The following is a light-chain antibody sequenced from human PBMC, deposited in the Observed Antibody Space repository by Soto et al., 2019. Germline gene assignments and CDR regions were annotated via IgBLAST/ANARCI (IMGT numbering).Light chain of an antibody. CDR3: QQYKNWPPIT. V-gene: IGKV3-15*01. J-gene: IGKJ5*01. CDR2: AAS. CDR1: QSVSGN. Sequence: EIVMTQSPATLSWSPGERATLSCRASQSVSGNLAWYQQKPGQAPRLLIYAASTRATGIPARFSGSGSGTEFTLTISSLQSEDFAVYYCQQYKNWPPITFGQGTRLEIK.